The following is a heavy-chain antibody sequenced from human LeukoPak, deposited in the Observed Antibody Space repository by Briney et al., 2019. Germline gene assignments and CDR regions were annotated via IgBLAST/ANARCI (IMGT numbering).Heavy chain of an antibody. J-gene: IGHJ4*02. CDR1: GFTFEDHG. D-gene: IGHD6-19*01. CDR3: AAGDRNGSYFDD. V-gene: IGHV3-20*04. CDR2: INWNGGST. Sequence: PGGSLRHSCAASGFTFEDHGISWVRQVPGKGLEWVSGINWNGGSTGYADSVKGRFTISRDNAKNSLYLQMNSLRAEDTALYYCAAGDRNGSYFDDGGQGTLVTVSS.